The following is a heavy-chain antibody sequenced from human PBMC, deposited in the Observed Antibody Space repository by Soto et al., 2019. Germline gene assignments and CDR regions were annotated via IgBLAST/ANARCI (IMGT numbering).Heavy chain of an antibody. CDR1: GFSLSTSGVG. J-gene: IGHJ4*02. CDR2: IYWNDDK. CDR3: AHRLAGRNYVDY. V-gene: IGHV2-5*01. Sequence: QITLKESGPTLVKPTQTLTLTCTFSGFSLSTSGVGVGWICQPPGKALEWLALIYWNDDKRYSPSLKSRLTITKDTSKTQVVLTMTNMDPVDTATYYCAHRLAGRNYVDYWGQGTLVTVSS.